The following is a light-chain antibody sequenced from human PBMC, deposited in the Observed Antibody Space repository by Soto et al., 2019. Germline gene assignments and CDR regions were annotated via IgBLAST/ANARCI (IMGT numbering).Light chain of an antibody. CDR2: DAS. J-gene: IGKJ4*01. CDR3: HQSSSTPLT. V-gene: IGKV1-39*01. CDR1: QSVFNH. Sequence: DVQMIQSPSSLSASVGDSVTITCRASQSVFNHLSWFQQRPGKGPKLLIYDASSLHAGVPSRFSGSGYGTDFTLTISTVQPEDSAIYYCHQSSSTPLTFGGGTRVELK.